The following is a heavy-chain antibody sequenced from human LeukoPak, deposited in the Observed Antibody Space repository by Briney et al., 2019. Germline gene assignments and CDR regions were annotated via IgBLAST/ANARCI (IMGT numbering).Heavy chain of an antibody. V-gene: IGHV4-38-2*02. CDR1: GYSISSGYY. CDR3: ARVSRSSSWPTYFDY. CDR2: IYHSGST. J-gene: IGHJ4*02. Sequence: SETLSLTCPVSGYSISSGYYWGWIRQPPGKGLEWIGSIYHSGSTYYNPSLKSRVTISVDTSKNQFSLKLSSVTAADTAVYYCARVSRSSSWPTYFDYWGQGTLVTVSS. D-gene: IGHD6-13*01.